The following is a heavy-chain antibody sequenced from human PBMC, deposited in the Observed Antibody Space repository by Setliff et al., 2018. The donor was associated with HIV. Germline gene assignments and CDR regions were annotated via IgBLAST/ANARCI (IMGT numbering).Heavy chain of an antibody. J-gene: IGHJ6*03. V-gene: IGHV4-34*01. CDR3: AKGVAGLQYYYYYMDV. Sequence: KASETLSLTCAVYGGSFSGYYWTRIRQPPGKGLEWIGEITHSGNTNYNPSLETRVTISVDTSKNQFSLKLSSVTAADTAVYYCAKGVAGLQYYYYYMDVWGKGTTVTVSS. D-gene: IGHD6-19*01. CDR1: GGSFSGYY. CDR2: ITHSGNT.